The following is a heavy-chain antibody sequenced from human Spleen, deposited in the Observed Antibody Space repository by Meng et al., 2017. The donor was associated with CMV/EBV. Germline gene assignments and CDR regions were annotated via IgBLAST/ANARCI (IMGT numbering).Heavy chain of an antibody. Sequence: AISWVRQAPGQGLEWMGGIIPIFGTANYAQNFQGRVTITTDESRTTAYMELSSLRSEDTAVYYCARIGLCSGTTCYTGDYSSRHFDYWGQGTLVTVSS. CDR2: IIPIFGTA. V-gene: IGHV1-69*05. D-gene: IGHD2-2*02. CDR3: ARIGLCSGTTCYTGDYSSRHFDY. CDR1: A. J-gene: IGHJ4*02.